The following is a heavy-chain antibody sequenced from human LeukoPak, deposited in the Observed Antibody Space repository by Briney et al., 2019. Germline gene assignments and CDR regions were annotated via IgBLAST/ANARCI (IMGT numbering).Heavy chain of an antibody. CDR3: ARGPASVPTAAALDY. CDR2: ISAYNGNT. J-gene: IGHJ4*02. CDR1: GYTFTSYG. D-gene: IGHD6-13*01. V-gene: IGHV1-18*04. Sequence: ASVKVSCKASGYTFTSYGISWVRQAPGQGLEWMGWISAYNGNTNYAQKLQGRVTMTTDTSTSTAYMELRSLRSDDTAVYYCARGPASVPTAAALDYWGQGTQVTVSS.